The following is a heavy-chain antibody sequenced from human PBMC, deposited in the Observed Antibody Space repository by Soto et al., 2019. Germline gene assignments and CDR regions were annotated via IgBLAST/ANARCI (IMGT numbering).Heavy chain of an antibody. V-gene: IGHV2-70*04. CDR2: IDWDDDK. Sequence: SGPTLVNPTQTLTLTCTFSGFSLSTTGMRVSWIRQPPGKALEWLARIDWDDDKFYTTSLKTRLTISKDTSKNQVVLTMTNMDPVDTATYFCARIPGWLQGFDSWGQGTLVTV. D-gene: IGHD6-19*01. CDR1: GFSLSTTGMR. CDR3: ARIPGWLQGFDS. J-gene: IGHJ4*02.